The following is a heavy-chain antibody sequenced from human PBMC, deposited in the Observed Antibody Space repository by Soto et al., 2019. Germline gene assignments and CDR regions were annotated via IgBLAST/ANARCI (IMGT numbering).Heavy chain of an antibody. CDR2: IYYSGST. D-gene: IGHD3-22*01. CDR1: GGSISSDNYY. J-gene: IGHJ4*02. Sequence: QVQLQESGPGLVKPSQTLSLTCTVSGGSISSDNYYWSWIRQYPGKGLEWIGYIYYSGSTYYNPSRKSRVTISVDTSKNQFSRKLSSVTAADTAVYYCARSYYDSSGWGYFDYWGQGTLVTVSS. CDR3: ARSYYDSSGWGYFDY. V-gene: IGHV4-31*03.